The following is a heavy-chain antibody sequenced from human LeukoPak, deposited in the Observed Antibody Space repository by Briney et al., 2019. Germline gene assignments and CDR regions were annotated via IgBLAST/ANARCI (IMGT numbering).Heavy chain of an antibody. Sequence: GASLRLSCAASRYTFSSYAMIWVRQAPGKGLEWVSAIGGSGTSTFYADSVKGRFTISRDNSKNTLYLQMNSLRAEDTAVYYCAKTSQGHPPYYCSRDVWGQGTTVTVSS. J-gene: IGHJ6*01. CDR1: RYTFSSYA. CDR2: IGGSGTST. CDR3: AKTSQGHPPYYCSRDV. V-gene: IGHV3-23*01.